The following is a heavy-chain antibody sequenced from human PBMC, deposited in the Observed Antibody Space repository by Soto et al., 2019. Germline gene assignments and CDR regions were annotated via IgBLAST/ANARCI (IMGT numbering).Heavy chain of an antibody. CDR2: ISGSATTT. J-gene: IGHJ4*02. D-gene: IGHD1-1*01. V-gene: IGHV3-23*01. Sequence: EVHLLESGGGLVQPGGSLRLSCSASGFTFSNYAMSWVRQAPGKGLEWVSAISGSATTTYYADSVKGRFTISRDNSKDTLYLQMNNLRAEDSDIYYCAKREPPGTTGARYFDCWGQGTLVTVSS. CDR1: GFTFSNYA. CDR3: AKREPPGTTGARYFDC.